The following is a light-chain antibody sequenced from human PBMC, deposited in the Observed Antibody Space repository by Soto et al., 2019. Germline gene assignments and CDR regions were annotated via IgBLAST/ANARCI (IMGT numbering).Light chain of an antibody. CDR2: VGTGGIVG. Sequence: QSVLTQPPSASASLGASVTLTCTLSSGYSNYKVDWYQQRPGKGPRFVMRVGTGGIVGSKGDGIPDRFSVLGSGLNRYLTINNIQEEDESDYYCGADHGGGSNFVYVFGAGTKLTVL. J-gene: IGLJ1*01. CDR3: GADHGGGSNFVYV. V-gene: IGLV9-49*01. CDR1: SGYSNYK.